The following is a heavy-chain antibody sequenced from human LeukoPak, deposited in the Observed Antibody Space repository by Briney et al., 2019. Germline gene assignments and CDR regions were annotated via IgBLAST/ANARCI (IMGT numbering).Heavy chain of an antibody. D-gene: IGHD2/OR15-2a*01. J-gene: IGHJ6*02. V-gene: IGHV3-11*01. CDR1: GFTFSAHY. CDR3: ARDRQPSSYIGMDV. CDR2: ISDSGNTI. Sequence: PGRSLRLSCAASGFTFSAHYMSWVRQAPGKGLEWISYISDSGNTIFYADSVKGRFTISRDNGKNSLSLQLNSLAVEDTAIYYCARDRQPSSYIGMDVWGQGTTVTVSS.